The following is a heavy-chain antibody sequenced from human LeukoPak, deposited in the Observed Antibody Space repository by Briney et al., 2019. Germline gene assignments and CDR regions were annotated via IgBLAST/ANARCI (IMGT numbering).Heavy chain of an antibody. V-gene: IGHV4-34*01. D-gene: IGHD3-9*01. CDR2: MSHTGAT. CDR1: GGSFSGYY. J-gene: IGHJ6*02. Sequence: PSETLSLTCAVFGGSFSGYYWSWIRQSPEKGLEWIGEMSHTGATNFNPSLKSRVTVSVDTSKKQFSLNLRSVTAADTAVYYCARGLHYNILTGGMDVWGQGTTVIVSS. CDR3: ARGLHYNILTGGMDV.